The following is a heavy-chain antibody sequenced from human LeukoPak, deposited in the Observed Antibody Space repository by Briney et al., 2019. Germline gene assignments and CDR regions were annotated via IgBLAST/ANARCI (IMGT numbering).Heavy chain of an antibody. CDR1: GGSISSGSYY. CDR3: ALTAAGTPNYFDY. J-gene: IGHJ4*02. V-gene: IGHV4-61*02. D-gene: IGHD6-13*01. Sequence: PSQTLSLTCTVSGGSISSGSYYWSWIRQPAGKGLEWIGRIYTSGSTNYNPSLKSRVTISVDTSKNQFSLKLSSVTAADTAVYYCALTAAGTPNYFDYWGQGTLVTVSS. CDR2: IYTSGST.